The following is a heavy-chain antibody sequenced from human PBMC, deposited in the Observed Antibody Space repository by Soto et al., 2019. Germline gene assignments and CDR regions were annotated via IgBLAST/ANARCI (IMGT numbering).Heavy chain of an antibody. Sequence: QLQLQESGPGLVKPSETLSLTCTVSGGSISSSSYYWGWIRQPPGKGLEWIGSIYYSGSTYYNPSLKSRVTISVDKSKNQSSLKLSSVTAADTAVYYCARQVGERRIAAARTAMDVWGQGTTVTVSS. CDR1: GGSISSSSYY. J-gene: IGHJ6*02. D-gene: IGHD6-13*01. CDR2: IYYSGST. V-gene: IGHV4-39*01. CDR3: ARQVGERRIAAARTAMDV.